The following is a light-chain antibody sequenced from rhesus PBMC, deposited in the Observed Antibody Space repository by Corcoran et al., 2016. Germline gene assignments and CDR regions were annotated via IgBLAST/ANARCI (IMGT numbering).Light chain of an antibody. CDR1: QTISSY. Sequence: DIQMTQSPSSLSASVGDRVTITCRASQTISSYLAWYQQKPGKVPKLLIYAASSLEGGVPSRFSGGGCGTEFTLTISSLQPEDFATYYCQQHYSHPLTFGGGTKVEIK. CDR2: AAS. CDR3: QQHYSHPLT. J-gene: IGKJ4*01. V-gene: IGKV1-44*02.